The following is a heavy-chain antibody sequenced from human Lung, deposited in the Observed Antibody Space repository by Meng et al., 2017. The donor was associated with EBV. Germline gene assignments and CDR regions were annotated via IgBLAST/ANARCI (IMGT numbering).Heavy chain of an antibody. CDR3: ARVSSGWDYFDY. V-gene: IGHV4-31*03. Sequence: VPPQESGPGLVKPSHTLSLTCTVSGGSVSSGGYYWTWIRQHPGKGLEWFGHIYYSGSTFYNPSLKRRVIISIDTSKNQFSLNLRSVTAADTAVYYCARVSSGWDYFDYWGQGTLVTVSS. CDR1: GGSVSSGGYY. D-gene: IGHD6-19*01. J-gene: IGHJ4*02. CDR2: IYYSGST.